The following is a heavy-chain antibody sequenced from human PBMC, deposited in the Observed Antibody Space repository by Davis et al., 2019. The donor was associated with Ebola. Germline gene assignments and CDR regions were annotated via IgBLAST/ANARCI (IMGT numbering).Heavy chain of an antibody. V-gene: IGHV3-11*01. CDR3: ATSRVFDH. CDR1: ALTFTDYF. Sequence: PGGSLRLSCVASALTFTDYFMNWIRQAPGKGTEWLSSISGGGTNTFYRDSVKGRFTISRDNVNNSLFLLMDDLTVDDTSVYYCATSRVFDHWGQGSLVAVSA. J-gene: IGHJ4*02. CDR2: ISGGGTNT.